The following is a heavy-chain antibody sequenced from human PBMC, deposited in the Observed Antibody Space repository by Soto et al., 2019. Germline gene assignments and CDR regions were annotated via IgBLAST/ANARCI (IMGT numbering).Heavy chain of an antibody. CDR1: GYTFTGYY. Sequence: SVKVSCKASGYTFTGYYIHWVRQAPGQGLEWMGWIIPIFGTANYAQKFQGRVTITADESTSTAYMELSSLRSEDTAVYYCARLYYYDSSGYPELDYWGQGTLVTVSS. V-gene: IGHV1-69*13. J-gene: IGHJ4*02. D-gene: IGHD3-22*01. CDR2: IIPIFGTA. CDR3: ARLYYYDSSGYPELDY.